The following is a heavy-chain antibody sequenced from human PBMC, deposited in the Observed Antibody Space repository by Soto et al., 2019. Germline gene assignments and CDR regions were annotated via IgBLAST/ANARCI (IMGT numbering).Heavy chain of an antibody. D-gene: IGHD3-22*01. V-gene: IGHV1-24*01. J-gene: IGHJ2*01. CDR3: ATPKGLPFDGSGSQPHWYFEL. Sequence: QVQLVQSGAEVKKPGASVKVSCKVSGYTLTELAMHWVRQAPGKGLEWMGGFDPEDGETIYAQKFQGRVTMIEATSPDPAYLELSSLRSRDTAVYYCATPKGLPFDGSGSQPHWYFELWGRGTLVTVSS. CDR1: GYTLTELA. CDR2: FDPEDGET.